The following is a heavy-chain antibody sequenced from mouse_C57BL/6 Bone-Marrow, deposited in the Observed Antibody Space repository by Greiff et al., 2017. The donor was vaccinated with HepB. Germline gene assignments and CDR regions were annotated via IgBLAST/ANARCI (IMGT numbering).Heavy chain of an antibody. CDR1: GYTFTIYW. V-gene: IGHV1-52*01. CDR2: IDPSDSET. CDR3: ARFGNSLYWYFDV. Sequence: VQLQQPGAELVRPGSSVKLSCKASGYTFTIYWMHWVKQRPIQGLEWIGNIDPSDSETHYNQKFKDKATLTVDKSSSTAYMQLSSLTSEDSAVYYCARFGNSLYWYFDVWGTGTTVTVSS. D-gene: IGHD2-1*01. J-gene: IGHJ1*03.